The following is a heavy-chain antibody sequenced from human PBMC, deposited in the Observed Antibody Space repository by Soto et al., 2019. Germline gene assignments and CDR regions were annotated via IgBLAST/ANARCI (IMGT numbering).Heavy chain of an antibody. Sequence: PSETLSLASTLSGGGVISWSHYWSWIRQPPGKGLEWIGNIYYSGSTKYNPSLKSRVTISVDRSRNHFSLNLRSVTTADTALYYCARDTSYDFWSGYVGFDIWGQGTLLTVSS. J-gene: IGHJ5*02. V-gene: IGHV4-61*03. CDR3: ARDTSYDFWSGYVGFDI. CDR1: GGGVISWSHY. CDR2: IYYSGST. D-gene: IGHD3-3*01.